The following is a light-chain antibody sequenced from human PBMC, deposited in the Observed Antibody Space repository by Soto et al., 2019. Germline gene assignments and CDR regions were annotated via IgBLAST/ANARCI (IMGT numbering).Light chain of an antibody. CDR1: SSDVGSYNL. J-gene: IGLJ3*02. CDR3: CSYAGSSTWV. V-gene: IGLV2-23*01. Sequence: QSALTQPASVSGSPGQSITISCTGTSSDVGSYNLVSWYQQHPGKAPKLMIYEGSKRPSGVSNRFSGSKSGNTASLTISGLKAEDEADYYCCSYAGSSTWVFGGGTKLT. CDR2: EGS.